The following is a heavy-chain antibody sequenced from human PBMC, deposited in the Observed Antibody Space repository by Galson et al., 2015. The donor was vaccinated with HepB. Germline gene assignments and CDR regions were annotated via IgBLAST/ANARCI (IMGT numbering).Heavy chain of an antibody. V-gene: IGHV3-7*03. Sequence: SLRLSCAASGFTFSSYWMSWVRQAPGKGLEWVANIKQDGSEKYYVDSVKGRFTISRDNAKNSLYLQMNSLRAEDTAVYYCASARVPAAPSGFDYWGQGTLVTVSS. D-gene: IGHD2-2*01. J-gene: IGHJ4*02. CDR1: GFTFSSYW. CDR3: ASARVPAAPSGFDY. CDR2: IKQDGSEK.